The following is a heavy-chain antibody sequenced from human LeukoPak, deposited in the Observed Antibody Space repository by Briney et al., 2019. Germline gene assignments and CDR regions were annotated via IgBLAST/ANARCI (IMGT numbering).Heavy chain of an antibody. V-gene: IGHV1-2*02. CDR2: INPNSGGT. D-gene: IGHD3-9*01. CDR1: GYTFTGYD. CDR3: ARVDYDTLTGYYLSEDY. Sequence: GASVKVSCKASGYTFTGYDMHWVRQAPGQGLEWMGWINPNSGGTNYAQKFQGRVTMTRDTSISTAYMELSRLRSDDTAVYYCARVDYDTLTGYYLSEDYWGQGTLVTVSS. J-gene: IGHJ4*02.